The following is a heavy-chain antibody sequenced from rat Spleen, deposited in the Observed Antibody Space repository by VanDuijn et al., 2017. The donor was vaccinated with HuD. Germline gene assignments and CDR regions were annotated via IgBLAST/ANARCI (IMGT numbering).Heavy chain of an antibody. CDR2: ISYDGSST. Sequence: EVQLVESGGGLVQPGRSLKLSCAASGFTFSDYNMAWVRQAPKKGLEWVATISYDGSSTYYRDSVKGRFTISRDNAKSTLYLQMDSLSSEDTATYYCARHNSGYVMDAWGQGASVTVSS. D-gene: IGHD4-3*01. CDR3: ARHNSGYVMDA. V-gene: IGHV5-7*01. J-gene: IGHJ4*01. CDR1: GFTFSDYN.